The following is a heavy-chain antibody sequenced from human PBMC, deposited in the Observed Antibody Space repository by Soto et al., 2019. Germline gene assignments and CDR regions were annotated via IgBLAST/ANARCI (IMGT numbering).Heavy chain of an antibody. V-gene: IGHV4-59*08. CDR1: GGFISSYY. D-gene: IGHD3-22*01. Sequence: SETVSLTCTVSGGFISSYYWSWIRQPPGKGLEWIGSMYSGGNTHYNPSLKSRVTVSVDTSKNHFSLKLTSVTAADTAMYYCARQPYDSTGYYYGAWGQGTLVTVSS. J-gene: IGHJ5*02. CDR2: MYSGGNT. CDR3: ARQPYDSTGYYYGA.